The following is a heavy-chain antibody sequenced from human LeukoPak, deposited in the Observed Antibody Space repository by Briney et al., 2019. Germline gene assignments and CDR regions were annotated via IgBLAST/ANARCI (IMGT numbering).Heavy chain of an antibody. V-gene: IGHV1-69*13. CDR2: IIPIFDTA. CDR3: ARSGTWGRWLKPEDYFDY. D-gene: IGHD1-7*01. CDR1: GGTFTSYA. J-gene: IGHJ4*02. Sequence: SVKVSCKASGGTFTSYAISWVRQAPGQGLEWRGGIIPIFDTANYAQKFQGRVTITADESTSTAQMELSRLRSEDTAVYYCARSGTWGRWLKPEDYFDYWGQGALVTVSS.